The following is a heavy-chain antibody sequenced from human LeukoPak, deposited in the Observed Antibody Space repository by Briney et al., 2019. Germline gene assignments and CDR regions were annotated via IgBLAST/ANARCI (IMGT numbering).Heavy chain of an antibody. D-gene: IGHD2-15*01. V-gene: IGHV3-48*04. CDR2: IGTGGSLT. CDR1: GFTFSHSA. J-gene: IGHJ6*02. Sequence: GGSLRLSCAASGFTFSHSAMNWVRQGPDKGLEWVAYIGTGGSLTVYADSVRGRFTISRDNRKNLLHLQMNSLRPDDSAVYYCVKDLGSAITSALALDVWGQGTTVTVSS. CDR3: VKDLGSAITSALALDV.